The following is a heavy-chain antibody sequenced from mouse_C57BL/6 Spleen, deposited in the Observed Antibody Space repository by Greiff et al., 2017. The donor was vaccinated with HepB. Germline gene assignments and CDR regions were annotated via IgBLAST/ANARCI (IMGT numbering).Heavy chain of an antibody. J-gene: IGHJ1*03. V-gene: IGHV5-4*01. Sequence: EVKLVESGGGLVKPGGSLKLSCAASGFTFSSYAMSWVRQTPEKRLEWVATISDGGSYTYYPDNVKGRFTISRDNAKNNLYLQMSHLKSEDTAMYYCARDQGLRRGYFDVWGTGTTVTVSS. CDR3: ARDQGLRRGYFDV. D-gene: IGHD2-4*01. CDR2: ISDGGSYT. CDR1: GFTFSSYA.